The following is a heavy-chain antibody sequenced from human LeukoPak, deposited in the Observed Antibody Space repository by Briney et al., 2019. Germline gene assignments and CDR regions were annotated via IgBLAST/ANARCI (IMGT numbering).Heavy chain of an antibody. V-gene: IGHV1-18*01. D-gene: IGHD2-15*01. CDR1: GYTFTSYG. CDR3: ARAEVVVAGTYYGMDV. J-gene: IGHJ6*02. Sequence: ASVKVSYKASGYTFTSYGISWVRQAPGQGLEWMGWISAYNGNTNYAQELQGRVTMTTDTSTSTVYMELRSLRSDDTAVYYCARAEVVVAGTYYGMDVWGQGTTVTVSS. CDR2: ISAYNGNT.